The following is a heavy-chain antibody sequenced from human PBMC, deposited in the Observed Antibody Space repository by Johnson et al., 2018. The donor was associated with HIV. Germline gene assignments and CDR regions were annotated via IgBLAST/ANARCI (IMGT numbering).Heavy chain of an antibody. CDR2: ISHDGSNK. J-gene: IGHJ3*02. CDR3: ARACRDGYTCDAFDI. V-gene: IGHV3-30*04. Sequence: QVQLVESGGGLVQPGRSLRLSCAASGFTFSSYAMHWVRQAPGKGLEWVAVISHDGSNKYYVDSVKGRFTISRDNSKNTLYLQMNSLRAEDTAVYFCARACRDGYTCDAFDIWGQGTMVTVSS. CDR1: GFTFSSYA. D-gene: IGHD5-24*01.